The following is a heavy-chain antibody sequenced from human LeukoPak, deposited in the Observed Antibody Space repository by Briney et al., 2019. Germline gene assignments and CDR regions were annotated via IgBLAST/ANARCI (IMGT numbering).Heavy chain of an antibody. V-gene: IGHV1-69*04. J-gene: IGHJ6*02. CDR1: GGTFSSSA. CDR2: IIPVLNIT. D-gene: IGHD5-18*01. CDR3: ARDQGLTAPPPYGLDV. Sequence: GASVKVSCKTSGGTFSSSAITWVRQAPGQGLEWMGRIIPVLNITTYAQKFQGSVTITADTSTSTVYMELSSLRSEETAVYYCARDQGLTAPPPYGLDVWGQGTTVIVS.